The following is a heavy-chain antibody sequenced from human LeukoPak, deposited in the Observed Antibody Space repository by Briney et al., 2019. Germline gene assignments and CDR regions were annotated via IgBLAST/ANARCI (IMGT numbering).Heavy chain of an antibody. CDR1: GFTVSSNY. Sequence: GGSLRLSCAASGFTVSSNYMSWVRQAPGKGLEWVSVIYSGGSTYYADSVKGRFTISRDNSKNTLYLQMNSLRAEDTAVYYCARAQVGNYYYYYMDVWGKGTTVTVSS. CDR3: ARAQVGNYYYYYMDV. V-gene: IGHV3-66*02. J-gene: IGHJ6*03. D-gene: IGHD1-26*01. CDR2: IYSGGST.